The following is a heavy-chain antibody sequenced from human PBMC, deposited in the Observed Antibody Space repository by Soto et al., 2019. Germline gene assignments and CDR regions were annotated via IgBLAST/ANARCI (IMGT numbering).Heavy chain of an antibody. V-gene: IGHV1-18*01. D-gene: IGHD6-13*01. Sequence: GASVKVSCKASGYTFTSYGISWVRQAPGQGLEWMGWISANNGNTNYAQKLQGRVTMTTDTSTSTAYMELSRLRSDDTAVYYCARAGVAAAGNTLGWFDPWGQGTLVTVSS. CDR1: GYTFTSYG. J-gene: IGHJ5*02. CDR2: ISANNGNT. CDR3: ARAGVAAAGNTLGWFDP.